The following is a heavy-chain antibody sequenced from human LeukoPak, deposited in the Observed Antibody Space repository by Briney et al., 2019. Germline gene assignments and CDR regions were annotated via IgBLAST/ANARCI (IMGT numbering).Heavy chain of an antibody. V-gene: IGHV1-46*01. CDR3: ARGDSGYEFDY. J-gene: IGHJ4*02. D-gene: IGHD5-12*01. CDR2: INPSGGST. CDR1: GYTFTSYY. Sequence: ASVKVSCKASGYTFTSYYMHWVRQARGQGLEWMGIINPSGGSTSYAQKFQGGVTMTRDTSTSTVYMELSSLRSEDTAVYYCARGDSGYEFDYWGQGTLVSVSS.